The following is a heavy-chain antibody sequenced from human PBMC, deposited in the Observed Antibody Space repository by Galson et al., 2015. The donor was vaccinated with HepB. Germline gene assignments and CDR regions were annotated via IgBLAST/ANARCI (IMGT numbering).Heavy chain of an antibody. CDR2: ISDTSDYI. V-gene: IGHV3-21*01. CDR3: ARNLFSGAGYSVDY. J-gene: IGHJ4*02. CDR1: GFSFSSYS. Sequence: SLRLSCAASGFSFSSYSMNWVRQAPGKGLEWVSSISDTSDYIYHADSLKGRFTISRDNTKNLVFLQMDSLRAEDTAVYYCARNLFSGAGYSVDYWGQGTLVTVSS. D-gene: IGHD2-15*01.